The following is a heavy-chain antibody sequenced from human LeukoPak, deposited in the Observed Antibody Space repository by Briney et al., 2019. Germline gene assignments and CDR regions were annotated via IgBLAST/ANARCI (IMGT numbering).Heavy chain of an antibody. CDR1: GGTFSSYA. CDR3: ARGDIPVVPAAILAFDY. CDR2: IIPIFGTA. V-gene: IGHV1-69*13. D-gene: IGHD2-2*01. J-gene: IGHJ4*02. Sequence: SVKVSCKASGGTFSSYAISWVRQAPGQGLEWMGGIIPIFGTANYAQKFQGRVTITADESTSTAYMELSSLRSEDTAVYYCARGDIPVVPAAILAFDYWGQGTLVTVSS.